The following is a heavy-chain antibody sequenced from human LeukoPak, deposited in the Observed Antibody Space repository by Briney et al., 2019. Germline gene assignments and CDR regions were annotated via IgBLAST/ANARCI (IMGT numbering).Heavy chain of an antibody. D-gene: IGHD6-19*01. Sequence: GESLKISCKGSGYSFTSYWIGWVRQMPGKGLEWMGIIYPGDSDTRYSPSFQGQVTTSADKSISTAYLQWSSLKASDTAMYYCARHRSPSRDGMDVWGQGTTVTVSS. J-gene: IGHJ6*02. CDR3: ARHRSPSRDGMDV. CDR1: GYSFTSYW. CDR2: IYPGDSDT. V-gene: IGHV5-51*01.